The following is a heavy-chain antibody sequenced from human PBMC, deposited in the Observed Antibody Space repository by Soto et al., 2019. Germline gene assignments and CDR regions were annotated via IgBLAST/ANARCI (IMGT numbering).Heavy chain of an antibody. J-gene: IGHJ4*02. Sequence: SETLSLTCTVSGGSISRYYCSWIRQPPGKGLEWVGYIYYGGSTNYNPSLKSRVTISVDTSKNQFSLKLSSVTAADTAVYYCARGIAAAGTLHGFDYWGQGTLVTVSS. D-gene: IGHD6-13*01. CDR3: ARGIAAAGTLHGFDY. CDR1: GGSISRYY. V-gene: IGHV4-59*01. CDR2: IYYGGST.